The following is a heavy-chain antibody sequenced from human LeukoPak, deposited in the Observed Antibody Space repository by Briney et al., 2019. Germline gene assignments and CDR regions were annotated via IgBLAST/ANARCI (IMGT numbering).Heavy chain of an antibody. Sequence: PGGSLRLSCAASGFTFGTYDMSWVRQAPGKGLEWVSTITSSGGSTFYAGSVRGRFTISRDNSKNTLYLQMNSLRAEDTAVYYCAKDVNYFYWGQGTLVTVSS. V-gene: IGHV3-23*01. D-gene: IGHD3-3*01. J-gene: IGHJ1*01. CDR3: AKDVNYFY. CDR2: ITSSGGST. CDR1: GFTFGTYD.